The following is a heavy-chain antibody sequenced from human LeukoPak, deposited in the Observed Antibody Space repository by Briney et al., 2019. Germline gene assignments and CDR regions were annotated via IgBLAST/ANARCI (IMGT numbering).Heavy chain of an antibody. CDR2: ISWNSGSI. V-gene: IGHV3-9*01. D-gene: IGHD3-3*01. J-gene: IGHJ4*02. CDR1: GFTFDDYA. Sequence: QPGRSLRLSCAASGFTFDDYAMPWVRQAPGKGLEWVSGISWNSGSIGYADSVKGRFTISRDNAKNSLYLQMNSLRAEDTALYYCAKDALLFGVVTATNFDYWGQGTLVTVSS. CDR3: AKDALLFGVVTATNFDY.